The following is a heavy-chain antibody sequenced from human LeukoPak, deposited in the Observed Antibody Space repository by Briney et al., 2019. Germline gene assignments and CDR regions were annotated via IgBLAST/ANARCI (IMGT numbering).Heavy chain of an antibody. CDR3: AGEKQQLVGGTDY. J-gene: IGHJ4*02. D-gene: IGHD6-13*01. Sequence: SENLSLTCTVSGGSISSYYWSWVRQPAGKGLEWIGRIYTSGSTDYNPSLKSRVTMSVDTSKNQFSLKLSSVTAADTAVYYCAGEKQQLVGGTDYWGQGTLVTVSS. V-gene: IGHV4-4*07. CDR1: GGSISSYY. CDR2: IYTSGST.